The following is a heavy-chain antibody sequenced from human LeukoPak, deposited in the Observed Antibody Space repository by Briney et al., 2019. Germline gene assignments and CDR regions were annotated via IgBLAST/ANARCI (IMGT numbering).Heavy chain of an antibody. CDR1: RYTFTDYY. CDR3: ARRVQSTGVFDY. J-gene: IGHJ4*02. CDR2: INPKTGGT. V-gene: IGHV1-2*06. Sequence: ASVKVTCKGSRYTFTDYYMHWVRQAPGQGLQWMGRINPKTGGTNYAQKFQGRVTMTGDTSISTAYMELSRLGSDDTAVYYCARRVQSTGVFDYWGQGTLVTVSS. D-gene: IGHD2-8*02.